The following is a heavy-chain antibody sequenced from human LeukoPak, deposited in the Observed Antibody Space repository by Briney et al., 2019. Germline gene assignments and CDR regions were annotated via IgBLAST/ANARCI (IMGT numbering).Heavy chain of an antibody. J-gene: IGHJ5*02. CDR1: LHTFTGYY. CDR3: ARVAGPYSSVWYP. CDR2: INTNIAGT. D-gene: IGHD6-19*01. Sequence: ATVKVSCKASLHTFTGYYMHWVRQAPGQGREWMGWINTNIAGTNYAQKFQSRVTMTRDTSISTAYMELSRLRSDDTAVYYCARVAGPYSSVWYPWGQGTLVTVSS. V-gene: IGHV1-2*02.